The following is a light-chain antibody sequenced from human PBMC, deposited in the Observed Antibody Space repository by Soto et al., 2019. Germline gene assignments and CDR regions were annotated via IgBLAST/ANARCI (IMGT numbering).Light chain of an antibody. J-gene: IGLJ1*01. CDR1: SSDVGGYNY. V-gene: IGLV2-14*01. Sequence: QSALTQPASVSGSPGQSITISCTGTSSDVGGYNYVSWYQQHPGKAPKLIIYEVSNRPSGVSNRFSGSKSGNTASLTISGXQAEDEADYYCNSYTSKSTGVFGTGTKLTVL. CDR2: EVS. CDR3: NSYTSKSTGV.